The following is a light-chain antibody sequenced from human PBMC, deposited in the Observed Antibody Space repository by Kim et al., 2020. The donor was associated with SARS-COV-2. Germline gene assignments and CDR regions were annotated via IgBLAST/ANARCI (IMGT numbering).Light chain of an antibody. V-gene: IGKV1-5*03. CDR1: LSISSW. J-gene: IGKJ1*01. CDR3: QQYSYYPWT. Sequence: DIQMTQSPDTLSASVGDRVTITCRASLSISSWLAWYQQKPGKVPKLLIYRASTLESGVPSRFSGTESGTEFTLTISSLQPDDFATYYCQQYSYYPWTFGQGTKVDIK. CDR2: RAS.